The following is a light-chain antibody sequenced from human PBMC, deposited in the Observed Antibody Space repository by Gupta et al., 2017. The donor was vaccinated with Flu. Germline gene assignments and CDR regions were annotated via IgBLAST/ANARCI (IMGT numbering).Light chain of an antibody. CDR3: YSYAGSYTSWV. J-gene: IGLJ3*02. CDR2: DVS. CDR1: SSDVGGYNS. Sequence: QSALTQPPPVPGSPGHSVTLPCTGTSSDVGGYNSVSWYQQHPGKAPKVIIYDVSKRPSGVPDRFSGSNSGNTASLTNSGLQAEDEADYYCYSYAGSYTSWVFGGGTKLTVL. V-gene: IGLV2-11*01.